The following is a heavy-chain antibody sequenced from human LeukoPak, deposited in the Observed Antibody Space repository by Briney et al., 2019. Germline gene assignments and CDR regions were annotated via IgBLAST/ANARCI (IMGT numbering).Heavy chain of an antibody. D-gene: IGHD6-25*01. CDR1: GGSFSGYY. V-gene: IGHV4-34*01. J-gene: IGHJ4*02. Sequence: PSETLSLTCAVYGGSFSGYYWSWIRQPPGKGLEWIGEINHSGSTNYNPSLKSRVTISVDTSKNQFSLNLSSVTAADTAVYYCARGQERLRPFDYWGQGTLVTVSS. CDR2: INHSGST. CDR3: ARGQERLRPFDY.